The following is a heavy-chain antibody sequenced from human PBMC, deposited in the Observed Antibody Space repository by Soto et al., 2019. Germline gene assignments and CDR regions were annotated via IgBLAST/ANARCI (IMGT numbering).Heavy chain of an antibody. Sequence: PSQPLSLTWGVDGGNSSGYYWSWISQPPGKGLEWIGEINHSGSTNYNPSLKSRVTISVDTSKNQFSLKLNSVTAADTAVYYGARGRRTALTIDYWGQGTLVTVTS. J-gene: IGHJ4*02. V-gene: IGHV4-34*01. CDR1: GGNSSGYY. D-gene: IGHD4-17*01. CDR3: ARGRRTALTIDY. CDR2: INHSGST.